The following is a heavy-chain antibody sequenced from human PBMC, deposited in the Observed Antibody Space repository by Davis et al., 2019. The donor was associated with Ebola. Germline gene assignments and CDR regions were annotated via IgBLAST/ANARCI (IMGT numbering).Heavy chain of an antibody. CDR3: ARDPSFDY. V-gene: IGHV3-7*01. CDR1: GFTFSSYW. CDR2: IKQDGSEK. Sequence: GESLKISCAASGFTFSSYWMSWVRQAPGKGLEWVANIKQDGSEKYYVDSMKGRFTISRDNAKNSLYLQMNSLRAEDTAVYYCARDPSFDYWGQGTLVTVSS. J-gene: IGHJ4*02.